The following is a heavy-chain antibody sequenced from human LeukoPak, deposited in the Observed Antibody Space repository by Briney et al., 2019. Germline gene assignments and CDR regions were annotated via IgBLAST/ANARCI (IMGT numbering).Heavy chain of an antibody. CDR2: ISGSSSYT. V-gene: IGHV3-11*06. J-gene: IGHJ4*02. D-gene: IGHD4/OR15-4a*01. CDR1: GFTFSDYY. Sequence: PGGSLRLSCAASGFTFSDYYMTWIRQAPGNGLELVSYISGSSSYTNYADSVKGRFTTSRDNAKNSLYLQMNRLRAEDTAVYYCARTIGNQEFDYWGQGTLVTVSS. CDR3: ARTIGNQEFDY.